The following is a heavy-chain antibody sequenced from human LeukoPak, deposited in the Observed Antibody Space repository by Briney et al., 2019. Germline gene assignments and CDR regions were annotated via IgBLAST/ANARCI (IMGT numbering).Heavy chain of an antibody. Sequence: PGGSLRLSCAASEFTFSSYWMSWIRQAPGKGLEWVANIKYDGSEKYYVDSVRGRFTVSRDNAKNSLYLQMSSLRAEDTALYYCARDRADGIVGANNAFDIWGQGTMVTVSS. CDR3: ARDRADGIVGANNAFDI. J-gene: IGHJ3*02. V-gene: IGHV3-7*05. D-gene: IGHD1-26*01. CDR2: IKYDGSEK. CDR1: EFTFSSYW.